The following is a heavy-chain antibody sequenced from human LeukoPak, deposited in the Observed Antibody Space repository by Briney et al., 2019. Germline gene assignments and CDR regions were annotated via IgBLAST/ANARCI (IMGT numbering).Heavy chain of an antibody. CDR2: INHSRST. Sequence: PSETLSLTCAVYGGSFSGYYWSWIRQPPGKGLEWIGEINHSRSTNYNPSLKSRVTISVDTSKNQFSLKLSSVTAADTAVYYCARGKSFGSQSSSTVPRPHFDYWGQGTLVTVSS. J-gene: IGHJ4*02. CDR1: GGSFSGYY. CDR3: ARGKSFGSQSSSTVPRPHFDY. D-gene: IGHD4-17*01. V-gene: IGHV4-34*01.